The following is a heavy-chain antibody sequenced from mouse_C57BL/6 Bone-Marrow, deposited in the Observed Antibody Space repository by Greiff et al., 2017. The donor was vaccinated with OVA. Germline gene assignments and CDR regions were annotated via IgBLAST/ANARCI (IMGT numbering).Heavy chain of an antibody. CDR2: IDPSDSYT. V-gene: IGHV1-50*01. D-gene: IGHD2-5*01. CDR3: ARGDSNLYYYAMDY. CDR1: GYTFTSYW. J-gene: IGHJ4*01. Sequence: QVQLQQPGAELVKPGASVKLSCKASGYTFTSYWMQWVKQRPGQGLEWIGEIDPSDSYTNYNQKFKGKATLTVDTSSSTAYMQRSSLTSEDSAVYYCARGDSNLYYYAMDYWGQGTSVTVSS.